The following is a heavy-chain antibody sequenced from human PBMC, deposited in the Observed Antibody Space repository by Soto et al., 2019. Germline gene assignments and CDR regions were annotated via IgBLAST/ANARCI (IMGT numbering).Heavy chain of an antibody. V-gene: IGHV3-13*01. Sequence: EVQLVESGGGLVQPGGSLRLSCAASGFTFSSYDMHWVRQATGKGLEWVSAIGTAGDTYYPGSVKGRFTISRENAKNSLYLQMNSLRAGDTAVYYCARAQWLVQDYYYGMDVWGQGTTVTVSS. J-gene: IGHJ6*02. CDR2: IGTAGDT. CDR3: ARAQWLVQDYYYGMDV. CDR1: GFTFSSYD. D-gene: IGHD6-19*01.